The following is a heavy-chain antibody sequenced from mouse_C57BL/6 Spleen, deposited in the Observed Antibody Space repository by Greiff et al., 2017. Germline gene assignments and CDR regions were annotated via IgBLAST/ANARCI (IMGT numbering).Heavy chain of an antibody. J-gene: IGHJ1*03. V-gene: IGHV1-53*01. Sequence: QVQLQQPGTELVKPGASVKLSCKASGYTFTSYWMHWVKQRPGQGLEWIGNINPSNGGTNYNEKFKSKATLTVDKSSSTAYMQLSSLTSEDSAVYYGARGNGKCSNYGEYFDVWGKGTTVTVSS. CDR3: ARGNGKCSNYGEYFDV. CDR1: GYTFTSYW. D-gene: IGHD2-5*01. CDR2: INPSNGGT.